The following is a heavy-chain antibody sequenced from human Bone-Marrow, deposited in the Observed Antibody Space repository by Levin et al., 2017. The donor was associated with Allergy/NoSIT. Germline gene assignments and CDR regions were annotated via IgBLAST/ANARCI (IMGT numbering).Heavy chain of an antibody. CDR2: ISGSRIVI. D-gene: IGHD3-9*01. Sequence: GESLKISCEASGFTFSTYTMNWVRQAPGKGLEWVSSISGSRIVIEYADSVKGRFTIFRDNSKNTLFLQMNSLRAEDTAVYYCARDAVGGLRYVYFDFWGQGDMVTVSS. V-gene: IGHV3-23*01. J-gene: IGHJ4*02. CDR3: ARDAVGGLRYVYFDF. CDR1: GFTFSTYT.